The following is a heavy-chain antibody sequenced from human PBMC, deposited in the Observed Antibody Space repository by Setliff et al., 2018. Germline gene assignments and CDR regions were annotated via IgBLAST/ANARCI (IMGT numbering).Heavy chain of an antibody. CDR3: AREGVDARSSTDYRYYMDV. Sequence: ASVKVSCKASGGTFISFGISWVRQAPGQGLEWMGGIIPNLGRVKYAQRFQGRVTIITDESTNTAYMELSSLRSEDTAVYYCAREGVDARSSTDYRYYMDVWGKGTTVTVSS. V-gene: IGHV1-69*05. CDR2: IIPNLGRV. D-gene: IGHD2-8*01. J-gene: IGHJ6*03. CDR1: GGTFISFG.